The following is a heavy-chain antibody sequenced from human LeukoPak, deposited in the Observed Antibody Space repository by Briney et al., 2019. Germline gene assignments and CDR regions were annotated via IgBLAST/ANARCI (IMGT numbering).Heavy chain of an antibody. J-gene: IGHJ6*03. CDR3: ARGVSRYDFWSGYFEGSYYYYMDV. Sequence: GGSLRLSCAASGFTFDDYGMTWVRQAPGKGLEWVSGINWNGGSTGYADSVKGRFTISRDNAKNSLYLQMNSLRAEDTALYYCARGVSRYDFWSGYFEGSYYYYMDVSGKGTTVTVSS. CDR2: INWNGGST. CDR1: GFTFDDYG. V-gene: IGHV3-20*04. D-gene: IGHD3-3*01.